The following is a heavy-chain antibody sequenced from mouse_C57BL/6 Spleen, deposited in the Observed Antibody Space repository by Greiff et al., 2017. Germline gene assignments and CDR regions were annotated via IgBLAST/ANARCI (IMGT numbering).Heavy chain of an antibody. Sequence: EVPLQESGPGLVKPSQSLSLTCSVTGYSITSGYYWNWLRQFPGNKLEWMGYISYDGSNNYNPSLKNRISITRDTSKNQFFLKLNSVTTEDTATYYCAREGGYSYCDVWGTGTTVTGSS. CDR3: AREGGYSYCDV. CDR1: GYSITSGYY. V-gene: IGHV3-6*01. CDR2: ISYDGSN. J-gene: IGHJ1*03.